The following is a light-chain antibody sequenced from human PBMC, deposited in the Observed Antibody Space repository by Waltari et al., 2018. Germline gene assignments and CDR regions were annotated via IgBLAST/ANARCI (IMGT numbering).Light chain of an antibody. CDR1: QSVSRA. J-gene: IGKJ1*01. CDR3: QHYVRLPAT. CDR2: GAS. Sequence: EIVLTQSPGSLSSSPGERVTLSCRASQSVSRALAWYQQKPGPAPRLLIFGASNRATGIPDRFSGSGSETDFSLTISRLEPEDFAVYDCQHYVRLPATFGRGTTVEIK. V-gene: IGKV3-20*01.